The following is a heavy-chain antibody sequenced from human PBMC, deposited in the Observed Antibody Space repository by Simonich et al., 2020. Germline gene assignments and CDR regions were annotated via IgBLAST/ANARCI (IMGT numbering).Heavy chain of an antibody. CDR2: ISGSGGST. CDR1: GFTFSSYA. Sequence: EVQLLESGGGLVQPGGSLRLSCAASGFTFSSYAMSCVRPGQVKGVECVSAISGSGGSTYYADSVKGRFTISRDNSKNTLYLQMNSLRAEDTAVYYCAKDSSLVGATDWFDPWGQGTLVTVSS. J-gene: IGHJ5*02. D-gene: IGHD1-26*01. CDR3: AKDSSLVGATDWFDP. V-gene: IGHV3-23*01.